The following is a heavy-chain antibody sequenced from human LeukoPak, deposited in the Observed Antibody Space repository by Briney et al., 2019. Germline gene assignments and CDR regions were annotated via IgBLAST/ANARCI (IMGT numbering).Heavy chain of an antibody. J-gene: IGHJ4*02. CDR2: INSDGGST. CDR1: GFSFSSYW. V-gene: IGHV3-74*01. D-gene: IGHD4-17*01. Sequence: GGSLRLSCAASGFSFSSYWMHWVRQVPGKGLVWVSRINSDGGSTTYADSVEGRFTISRDNAKNTLYLQMNSLRAEDTAVYYCAKDLSGTVTYFDYWGQGTLVTVSS. CDR3: AKDLSGTVTYFDY.